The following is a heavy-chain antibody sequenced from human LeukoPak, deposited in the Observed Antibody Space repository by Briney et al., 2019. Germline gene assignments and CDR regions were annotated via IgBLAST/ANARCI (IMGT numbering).Heavy chain of an antibody. CDR3: ARSIAVAGTDNWFDP. V-gene: IGHV4-59*01. D-gene: IGHD6-19*01. CDR1: GGSISSYY. J-gene: IGHJ5*02. Sequence: SETLSLTCTVSGGSISSYYWSWIRQPPGKGLEWIGCIYYSGSTNYNPSLKSRVTISVDTSKNRFSLKLSSVTAADTAVYYCARSIAVAGTDNWFDPWGQGTLVTVSS. CDR2: IYYSGST.